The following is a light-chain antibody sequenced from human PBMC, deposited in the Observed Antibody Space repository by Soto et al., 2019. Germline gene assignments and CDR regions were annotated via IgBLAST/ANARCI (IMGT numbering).Light chain of an antibody. CDR2: DAA. V-gene: IGKV3-20*01. Sequence: ETVLTQSPGTLSLSPGERATLSCRASQSFISTYLAWYQQKPGQAPRLLIFDAASRAPGIPDRFIGSGSGTDFTLTISRLEPEDFAVYFCQQYSTSPCTFGQGTKLEIK. J-gene: IGKJ2*02. CDR3: QQYSTSPCT. CDR1: QSFISTY.